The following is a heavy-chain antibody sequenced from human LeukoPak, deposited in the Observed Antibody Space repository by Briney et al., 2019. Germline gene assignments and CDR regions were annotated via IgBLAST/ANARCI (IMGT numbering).Heavy chain of an antibody. D-gene: IGHD6-19*01. CDR3: AEGVKKEQWLPVPPYHFIS. CDR2: IYFSGST. Sequence: SETLSLTCIVSCVSITSSSYYWGWIRQSPGKGLEWMGSIYFSGSTYYNPSLKSQVTIPIDTSKIHSALKVSSVRAQDTAVYYYAEGVKKEQWLPVPPYHFISWGQGTLVTVSS. J-gene: IGHJ4*02. CDR1: CVSITSSSYY. V-gene: IGHV4-39*02.